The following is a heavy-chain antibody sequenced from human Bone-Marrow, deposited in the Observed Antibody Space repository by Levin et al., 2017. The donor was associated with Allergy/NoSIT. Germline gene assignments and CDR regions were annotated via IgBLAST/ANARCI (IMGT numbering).Heavy chain of an antibody. D-gene: IGHD3-22*01. Sequence: GESLKISCAASGFSFNTYNMHWVRQAPGKGLECISYISSGSGTSDYADSVKGRFTISRDNANNSMYLQMNSLRAEDTAVYYCARETTYYFDTGGDLRAGWYFDLWGRGTLFTVSS. CDR3: ARETTYYFDTGGDLRAGWYFDL. J-gene: IGHJ2*01. CDR1: GFSFNTYN. CDR2: ISSGSGTS. V-gene: IGHV3-48*01.